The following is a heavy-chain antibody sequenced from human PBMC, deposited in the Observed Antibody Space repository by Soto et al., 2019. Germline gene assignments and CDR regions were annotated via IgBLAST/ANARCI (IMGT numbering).Heavy chain of an antibody. CDR3: ARSVTADY. J-gene: IGHJ4*02. V-gene: IGHV1-46*03. CDR1: GYTFTSDY. Sequence: QVQLVQSGAEVKKPGASVKVSCKASGYTFTSDYMNWVRQAPGQGLEWMGIINPSGGSTSYAQKFQGRGNMTGDTSTSTVYMELTSLRSDDTAVYYCARSVTADYWGQGTLVTVSS. D-gene: IGHD4-4*01. CDR2: INPSGGST.